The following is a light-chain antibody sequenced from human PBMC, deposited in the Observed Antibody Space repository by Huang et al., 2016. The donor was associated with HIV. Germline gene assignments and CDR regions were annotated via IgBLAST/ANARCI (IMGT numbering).Light chain of an antibody. J-gene: IGKJ1*01. V-gene: IGKV1-39*01. Sequence: DIQMTQSPSSLSASVGDRVTITCRASQTINTYLNWYQKKPGKAPKLLISAASSSQSGVPSRFSGSGSGTDFTLTINSLQPGDFATYYCQQSDSIPRTFGQGTRVEIK. CDR2: AAS. CDR3: QQSDSIPRT. CDR1: QTINTY.